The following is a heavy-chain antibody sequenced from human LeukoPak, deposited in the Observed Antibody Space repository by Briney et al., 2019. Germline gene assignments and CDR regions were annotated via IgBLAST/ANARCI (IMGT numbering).Heavy chain of an antibody. D-gene: IGHD3-22*01. J-gene: IGHJ4*02. CDR3: ARLYCSDSSEYWFYYFDH. V-gene: IGHV4-61*01. CDR2: IYYSGST. Sequence: SETLSLTCTVSGGSISSGYYWGWIRQPPGKGLEWIGYIYYSGSTNYNPSLKSRVTVSLDTSKNQFSLRLISVTAADTAVYYCARLYCSDSSEYWFYYFDHWGQGALVTVSS. CDR1: GGSISSGYY.